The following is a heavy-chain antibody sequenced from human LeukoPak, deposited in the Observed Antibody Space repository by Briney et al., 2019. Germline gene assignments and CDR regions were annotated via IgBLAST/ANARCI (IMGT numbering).Heavy chain of an antibody. J-gene: IGHJ4*02. CDR2: IYYSGST. CDR1: GGSISGYF. CDR3: ARHKYSGYERVFGY. D-gene: IGHD5-12*01. Sequence: PSETLSLTCTVSGGSISGYFWIWIRQPPGKGLEWIGYIYYSGSTNYNPSLKSRVTISVDTSKNQFSLNLNSVTAADTAVYYCARHKYSGYERVFGYWGQGTLVTVSS. V-gene: IGHV4-59*08.